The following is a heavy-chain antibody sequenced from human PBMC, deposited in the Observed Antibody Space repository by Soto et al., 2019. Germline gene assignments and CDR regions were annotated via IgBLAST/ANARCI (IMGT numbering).Heavy chain of an antibody. Sequence: PGGSLRLSCAASGFTFRSHWMHWVRQAPGKGLVWVSRISGDGSSTHYADSVKGRFAISRDNAKRSLYLQMNSLRAEDTAVYYCARDFYGGYTYGPGDYWGQGALVTVSS. CDR1: GFTFRSHW. D-gene: IGHD5-18*01. J-gene: IGHJ4*02. V-gene: IGHV3-74*01. CDR2: ISGDGSST. CDR3: ARDFYGGYTYGPGDY.